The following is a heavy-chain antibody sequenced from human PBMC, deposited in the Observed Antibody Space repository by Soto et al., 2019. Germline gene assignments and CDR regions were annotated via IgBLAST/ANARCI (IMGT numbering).Heavy chain of an antibody. CDR3: ARDECSGGSCYLERVYYYYYMDV. J-gene: IGHJ6*03. CDR2: IWYDGSNK. Sequence: GVSLRLSCAASGFTFSSYGMHWVRQAPGKGLEWVAVIWYDGSNKYYADSVKGRFTISRDNSKNTLYLQMNSLRAEDTAVYYCARDECSGGSCYLERVYYYYYMDVWGKGTTVTVSS. V-gene: IGHV3-33*01. D-gene: IGHD2-15*01. CDR1: GFTFSSYG.